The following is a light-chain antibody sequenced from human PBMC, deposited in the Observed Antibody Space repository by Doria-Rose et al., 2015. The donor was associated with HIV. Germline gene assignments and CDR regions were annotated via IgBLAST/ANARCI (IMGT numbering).Light chain of an antibody. J-gene: IGLJ1*01. Sequence: QSVLIQPASVSGSPGQSITISCTGTSSDVGGYNYVSRYQQHPGKAPKFIIYDVNRRPSGVSNRFSGSKSGNTASLTISGLQAEDEADYYCSSYTSSSTFVFGIGTKVTV. CDR2: DVN. CDR3: SSYTSSSTFV. V-gene: IGLV2-14*03. CDR1: SSDVGGYNY.